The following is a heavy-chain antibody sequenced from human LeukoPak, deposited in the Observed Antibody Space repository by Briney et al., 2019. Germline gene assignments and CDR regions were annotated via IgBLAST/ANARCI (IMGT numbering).Heavy chain of an antibody. CDR1: GYTLTELS. J-gene: IGHJ4*02. V-gene: IGHV1-24*01. CDR2: FDPEDGET. CDR3: ATQTLEDIVVVPAALYYFDY. Sequence: GASVKVSCKVSGYTLTELSIHWVRQAPGKGLEWMGGFDPEDGETIYAQKFQGRVTMTEDTSTDTAYMELSSLRSEDTAVYYCATQTLEDIVVVPAALYYFDYWGQGTLVTVSS. D-gene: IGHD2-2*01.